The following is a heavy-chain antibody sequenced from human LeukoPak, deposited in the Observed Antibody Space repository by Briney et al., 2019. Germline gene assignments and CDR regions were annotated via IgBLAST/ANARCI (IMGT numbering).Heavy chain of an antibody. CDR2: IYYSGST. CDR3: ARLYTSFRAFDI. D-gene: IGHD6-6*01. J-gene: IGHJ3*02. V-gene: IGHV4-31*03. Sequence: PSQTLSLTCTVSGGSISSGDYYCSWIRQHPGKGLEWIGYIYYSGSTYYNPSLKSRVTISVDTSKNQFSLKLSSVTAADTAVYYCARLYTSFRAFDIWGQGTMVTVSS. CDR1: GGSISSGDYY.